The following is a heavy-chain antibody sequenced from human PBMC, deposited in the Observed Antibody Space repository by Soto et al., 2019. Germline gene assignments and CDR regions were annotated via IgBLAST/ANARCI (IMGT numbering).Heavy chain of an antibody. V-gene: IGHV4-34*01. CDR1: AWSFSRDY. CDR3: ASLAAAGRGGVYYYYGMDV. D-gene: IGHD6-13*01. Sequence: SETRSLTFAVHAWSFSRDYWTWIRAPPGEVLEGIVEINHSGSTNYNPSLSRRVTISIDTSQDQFSLKLSSVTAADTAVYYCASLAAAGRGGVYYYYGMDVWGQGTTVTVSS. J-gene: IGHJ6*02. CDR2: INHSGST.